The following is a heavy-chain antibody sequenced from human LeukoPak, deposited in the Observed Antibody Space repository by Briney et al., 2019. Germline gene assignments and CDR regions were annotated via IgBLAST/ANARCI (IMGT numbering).Heavy chain of an antibody. CDR1: GFTFSTYW. CDR2: IKQDGSEK. J-gene: IGHJ3*02. D-gene: IGHD3-22*01. V-gene: IGHV3-7*01. Sequence: PGGSLRLSCAAPGFTFSTYWMSWVRQAPGKGLEWVANIKQDGSEKYYVDSVMGRFTISRDNAKNSLYLQMNSLRAEDTAVYYCARDNRGYYDSSGSSLDDAFDIWGLGTMVTVSS. CDR3: ARDNRGYYDSSGSSLDDAFDI.